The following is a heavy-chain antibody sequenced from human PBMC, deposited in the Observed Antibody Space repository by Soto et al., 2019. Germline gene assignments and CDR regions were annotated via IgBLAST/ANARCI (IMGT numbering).Heavy chain of an antibody. V-gene: IGHV3-30-3*01. CDR3: ARSRLRGATNYYSYGMDV. J-gene: IGHJ6*02. CDR2: ISYDGSNK. CDR1: GFTFSSYA. D-gene: IGHD1-26*01. Sequence: QVQLVESGGGVVQPGRSLRLSCAASGFTFSSYAMHWVRQAPGKGLEWVAVISYDGSNKYYADSVKGRFTISRDNSKNTXXLQMNSLRAEDTAVYYCARSRLRGATNYYSYGMDVWGQGTTVTVSS.